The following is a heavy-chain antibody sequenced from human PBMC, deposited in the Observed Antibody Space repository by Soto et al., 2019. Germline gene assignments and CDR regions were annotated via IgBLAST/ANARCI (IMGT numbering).Heavy chain of an antibody. Sequence: GESLKISCKGSGYSFTSYWIGWVRQMPGKGLEWMGIIYPGDSDTRYSPSFQGQVTISADKSISTAYLQWSSLKASDTAMYYCARTPSYSSSWYGVFDYWGQGTLVTVSS. J-gene: IGHJ4*02. CDR2: IYPGDSDT. CDR3: ARTPSYSSSWYGVFDY. D-gene: IGHD6-13*01. V-gene: IGHV5-51*01. CDR1: GYSFTSYW.